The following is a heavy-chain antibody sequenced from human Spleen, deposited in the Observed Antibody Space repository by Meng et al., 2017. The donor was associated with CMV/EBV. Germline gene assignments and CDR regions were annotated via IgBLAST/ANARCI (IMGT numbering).Heavy chain of an antibody. V-gene: IGHV4-34*01. CDR3: ARVCSSTSCYPIYGMDV. CDR2: INHSGNT. J-gene: IGHJ6*02. D-gene: IGHD2-2*01. Sequence: SETLSLTCAVYGGSSSSHYWSWIRQSPGRGLEWIGEINHSGNTNYNPSLKSRVTISVDTSKSQFSLNLTSVTAADTAVYHCARVCSSTSCYPIYGMDVWGQGTTVTVSS. CDR1: GGSSSSHY.